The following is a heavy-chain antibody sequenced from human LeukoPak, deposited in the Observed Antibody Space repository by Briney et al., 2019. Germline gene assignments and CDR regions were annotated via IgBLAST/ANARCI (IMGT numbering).Heavy chain of an antibody. CDR1: GFTFSSYG. CDR2: ISYDGSKK. V-gene: IGHV3-30*03. D-gene: IGHD3-10*02. CDR3: ARDQVQGVMFGYFDY. J-gene: IGHJ4*02. Sequence: SGGSLRLSCAASGFTFSSYGMHWVRQAPGKGLEWVAVISYDGSKKYYADSVKGRFTVSRDNSKNTLYLQMNSLRVEDTAVYYCARDQVQGVMFGYFDYWGQGTLVTVSS.